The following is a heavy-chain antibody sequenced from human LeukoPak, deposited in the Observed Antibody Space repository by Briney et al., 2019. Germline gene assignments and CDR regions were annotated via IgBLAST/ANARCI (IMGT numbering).Heavy chain of an antibody. J-gene: IGHJ1*01. CDR3: ARGDYEYFQH. CDR1: GGSISSSSYY. D-gene: IGHD4-17*01. Sequence: SETLSLTCTVSGGSISSSSYYWGWIRQPPGKGLEWIGSIYYSGSTYYNPSLKSRVTISIDKSKNQFSLKLSSVTAADTAVYYCARGDYEYFQHWGQGTLVTVSS. V-gene: IGHV4-39*07. CDR2: IYYSGST.